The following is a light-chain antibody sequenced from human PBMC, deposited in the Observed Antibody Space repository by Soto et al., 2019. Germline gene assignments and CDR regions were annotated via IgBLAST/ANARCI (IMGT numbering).Light chain of an antibody. V-gene: IGLV3-21*02. Sequence: SYELTQPPSVSVAPGQTASITCGGNNIGTKGVHWYQQKSGQAPVVVVYDDTDRPSGIPERFSGSNSGNTATLSISRVEAGDEADYYCQVWDTSSGVVFGGGTKLTVL. CDR2: DDT. CDR1: NIGTKG. J-gene: IGLJ2*01. CDR3: QVWDTSSGVV.